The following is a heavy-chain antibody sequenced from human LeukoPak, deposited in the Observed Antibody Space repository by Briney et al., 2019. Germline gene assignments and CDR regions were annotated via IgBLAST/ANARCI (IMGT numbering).Heavy chain of an antibody. V-gene: IGHV4-61*02. CDR1: GGSISSGSYY. J-gene: IGHJ3*02. D-gene: IGHD3-22*01. CDR2: IYTSGST. Sequence: PSETLSLTCTVSGGSISSGSYYWSWIRQPAGKGLEWIGRIYTSGSTNYNPSLKSRVTISVDTSKNQFSLKLSSVTAAGTAVYYCAEYDSSGYYNDAFDIWGQGTMVTVSS. CDR3: AEYDSSGYYNDAFDI.